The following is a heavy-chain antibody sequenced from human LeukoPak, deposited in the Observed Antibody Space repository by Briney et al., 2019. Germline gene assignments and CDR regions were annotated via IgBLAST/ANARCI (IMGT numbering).Heavy chain of an antibody. J-gene: IGHJ3*02. CDR1: GGSISSSSYY. Sequence: SETLSLTCTVSGGSISSSSYYWGWIRQPPGKGLEWIGSIYYSGSTYYNPSLKSRVTISVDTSKNQISLKLSSVTAADTAVYYCARQETDAFDIWGQGTMVTVSS. CDR3: ARQETDAFDI. CDR2: IYYSGST. V-gene: IGHV4-39*01.